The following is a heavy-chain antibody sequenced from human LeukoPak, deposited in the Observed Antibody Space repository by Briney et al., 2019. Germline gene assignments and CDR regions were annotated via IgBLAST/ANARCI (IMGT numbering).Heavy chain of an antibody. Sequence: PGGSLRLSCAASGFTVSSNYMSWVRQAPGKGLEWVAVMSYEETYKNYAEAVKGRFTISRDDSKNTLFLQMSSLRPEDTAVYYCARDFGVIRRSWGQGTLVSVSS. J-gene: IGHJ5*02. D-gene: IGHD3-3*01. CDR2: MSYEETYK. CDR1: GFTVSSNY. V-gene: IGHV3-30*03. CDR3: ARDFGVIRRS.